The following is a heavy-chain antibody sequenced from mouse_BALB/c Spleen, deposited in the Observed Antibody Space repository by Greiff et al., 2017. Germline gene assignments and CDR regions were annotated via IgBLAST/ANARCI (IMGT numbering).Heavy chain of an antibody. CDR1: GYSITSDYA. CDR3: ARSYGSSAWFAY. D-gene: IGHD1-1*01. CDR2: ISYSGST. V-gene: IGHV3-2*02. Sequence: EVQLQESGPGLVKPSQSLSLTCTVTGYSITSDYAWNWIRQFPGNKLEWMGYISYSGSTSYNPSLKSRISITRDTSKNQFFLQLNSVTTEDTATYYCARSYGSSAWFAYWGQGTLVTVSA. J-gene: IGHJ3*01.